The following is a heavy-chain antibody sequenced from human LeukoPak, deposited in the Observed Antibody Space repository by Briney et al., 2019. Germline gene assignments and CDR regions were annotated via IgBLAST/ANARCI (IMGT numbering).Heavy chain of an antibody. V-gene: IGHV3-7*01. J-gene: IGHJ6*03. CDR1: GFTFSTYW. Sequence: GGSLRLSCAASGFTFSTYWMTWVRQAPGKGLEWVADMSQDGSKKNSVDSVKGRFTISRDNAKNSLYLQMNSLRAEDTAVYYCARDATTEVGTVYMDVWGKGTTVTISS. CDR2: MSQDGSKK. CDR3: ARDATTEVGTVYMDV. D-gene: IGHD6-13*01.